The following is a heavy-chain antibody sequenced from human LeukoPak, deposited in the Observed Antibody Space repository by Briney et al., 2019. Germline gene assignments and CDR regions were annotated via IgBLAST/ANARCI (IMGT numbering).Heavy chain of an antibody. D-gene: IGHD3-3*01. CDR3: ARVRRPGLLRFLEWLSGGYFDY. J-gene: IGHJ4*02. CDR1: GFTFSSYE. CDR2: ISSSGSTI. Sequence: GGSLRLSCAASGFTFSSYEMNWVRQAPGKGLEWVSYISSSGSTIYYADSVKGRFTISRDNAKNSLYLQMNSLRAEDTAVYYCARVRRPGLLRFLEWLSGGYFDYWGQGTLVTVSS. V-gene: IGHV3-48*03.